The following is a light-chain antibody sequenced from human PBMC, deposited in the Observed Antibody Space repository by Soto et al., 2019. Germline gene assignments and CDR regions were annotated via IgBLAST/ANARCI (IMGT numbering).Light chain of an antibody. Sequence: EIVMTQSPATLSASPGERATLACRVSQSVSSNLAWYQQKCGQAPRLLIYGESTRATGIPAIFSGRGSVTEFTLTISRLPSGDFPVYYFLQYNNWPFTFGPWTKVDIK. V-gene: IGKV3-15*01. J-gene: IGKJ3*01. CDR3: LQYNNWPFT. CDR1: QSVSSN. CDR2: GES.